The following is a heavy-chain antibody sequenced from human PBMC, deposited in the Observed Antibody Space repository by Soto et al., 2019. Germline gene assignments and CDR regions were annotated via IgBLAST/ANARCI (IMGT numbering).Heavy chain of an antibody. CDR1: GFTFSDYY. Sequence: GGSLRLSCAASGFTFSDYYMSWIRQAPGKGLEWVSYISSGGTTIDYADYVKGRFTISRDNAKNSLSLQMSSLRAEDTAVYYCARRRNNGIDYWGQGTLVTVSS. CDR2: ISSGGTTI. CDR3: ARRRNNGIDY. J-gene: IGHJ4*02. V-gene: IGHV3-11*01. D-gene: IGHD1-1*01.